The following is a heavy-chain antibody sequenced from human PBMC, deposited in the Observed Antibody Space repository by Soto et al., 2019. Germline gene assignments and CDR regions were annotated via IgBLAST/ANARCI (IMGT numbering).Heavy chain of an antibody. CDR1: GFTFSTYW. Sequence: EVQLVESGGGLVQPGGSLRLSCAVSGFTFSTYWMHWVRQAPGKGLVWVSRINIDGSSTSYADSVKGRFTISRDNAKNTLYLQMNSLRAEDTAVYYCVRDSLHVFDIWGQGTMVTVSS. J-gene: IGHJ3*02. D-gene: IGHD2-21*01. CDR2: INIDGSST. CDR3: VRDSLHVFDI. V-gene: IGHV3-74*01.